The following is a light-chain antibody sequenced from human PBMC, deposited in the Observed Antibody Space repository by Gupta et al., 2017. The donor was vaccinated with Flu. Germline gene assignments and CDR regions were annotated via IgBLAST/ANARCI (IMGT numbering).Light chain of an antibody. CDR3: SQALQTPYT. Sequence: VVTQSPLALPVTPGEPASISCRSTQSLLHSNGYNYLDWYFQRPGQSPRLLISLASRRASGVPDRFSGSGSGTHFTLTINRVEAEDVGFYYCSQALQTPYTFGQGTKVEIK. CDR1: QSLLHSNGYNY. CDR2: LAS. V-gene: IGKV2-28*01. J-gene: IGKJ2*01.